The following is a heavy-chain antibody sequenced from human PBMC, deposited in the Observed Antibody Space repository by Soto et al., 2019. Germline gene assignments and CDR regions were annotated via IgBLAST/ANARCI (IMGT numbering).Heavy chain of an antibody. D-gene: IGHD5-18*01. CDR2: IYYSGSP. V-gene: IGHV4-61*01. CDR1: GGSVSSGSYY. Sequence: PSEPLSLTCTVSGGSVSSGSYYWSWIRQPPAKELEWIGDIYYSGSPNYNPSLKRRVTISVDKSKNQFSLKLSSVTAADTAVYYCARGLRGYNYYFDYWGQGTLVTVS. J-gene: IGHJ4*02. CDR3: ARGLRGYNYYFDY.